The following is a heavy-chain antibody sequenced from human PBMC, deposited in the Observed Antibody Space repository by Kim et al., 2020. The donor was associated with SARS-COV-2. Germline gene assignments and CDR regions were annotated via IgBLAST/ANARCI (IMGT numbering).Heavy chain of an antibody. CDR3: AKYDYGDHYTMSV. Sequence: SVKVSCKVSGISFSNYGITWVRQASGQGLQWMGNILPMFGSDYAQQFQGRLTIGADESTTTVYMELSSLTLEDTAIYYCAKYDYGDHYTMSVWGQGTAVSVSS. J-gene: IGHJ6*02. CDR2: ILPMFGS. CDR1: GISFSNYG. D-gene: IGHD3-10*01. V-gene: IGHV1-69*13.